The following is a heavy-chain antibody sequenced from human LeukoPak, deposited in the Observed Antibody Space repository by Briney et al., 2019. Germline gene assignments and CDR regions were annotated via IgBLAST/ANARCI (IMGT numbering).Heavy chain of an antibody. J-gene: IGHJ4*02. CDR3: AREFYDYGDYRLDY. CDR1: GFTFSSYS. CDR2: ISSSSSYI. Sequence: PGGSLRLSCAASGFTFSSYSMNWVRQAPGKGLELVSSISSSSSYIYYADSVKGRFTISRDNAKNSLYLEMNSLRAEDTAVYYCAREFYDYGDYRLDYWGKGNLVTVSS. V-gene: IGHV3-21*01. D-gene: IGHD4-17*01.